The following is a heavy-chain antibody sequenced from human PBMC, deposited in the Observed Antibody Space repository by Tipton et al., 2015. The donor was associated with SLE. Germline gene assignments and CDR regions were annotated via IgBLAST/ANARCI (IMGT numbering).Heavy chain of an antibody. CDR2: IYYSGST. J-gene: IGHJ3*02. D-gene: IGHD3-10*01. CDR3: ARHRGTPRRAFDI. V-gene: IGHV4-59*08. CDR1: GGSISSYY. Sequence: TLSLTCTVSGGSISSYYWSWFRQPPGKGLEWIGYIYYSGSTNYNPSLKSRVTISVDTSKNQFSLKLSSVTAADTAVYYCARHRGTPRRAFDIWGQGTMVTVSS.